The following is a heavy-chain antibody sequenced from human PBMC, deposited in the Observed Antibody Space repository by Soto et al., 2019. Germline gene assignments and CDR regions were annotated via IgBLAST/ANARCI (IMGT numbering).Heavy chain of an antibody. J-gene: IGHJ4*02. Sequence: PGGSLRLSCAASGFTFSSYSMNWVRQAPGKGLEFLATISPDGTEKYYVDSVKGRFTISRDNAENSLYLQMNSLRAEDTAVYSCATDLNWENFWGQGTLVTVS. CDR3: ATDLNWENF. V-gene: IGHV3-7*01. CDR1: GFTFSSYS. D-gene: IGHD1-26*01. CDR2: ISPDGTEK.